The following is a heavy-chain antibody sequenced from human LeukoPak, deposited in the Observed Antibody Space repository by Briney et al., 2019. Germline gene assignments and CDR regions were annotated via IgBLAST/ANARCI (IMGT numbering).Heavy chain of an antibody. CDR3: AKGVVTATPDAFDI. CDR2: ISWNSGSI. Sequence: PGRSLRLSCAASGFTFDDYAMHWVRQAPGKDLEWVSGISWNSGSIGYADSVKGRFTISRDNAKNSLYLQMNSLRAEDTALYYCAKGVVTATPDAFDIWGQGTMVTVSS. J-gene: IGHJ3*02. D-gene: IGHD2-21*02. CDR1: GFTFDDYA. V-gene: IGHV3-9*01.